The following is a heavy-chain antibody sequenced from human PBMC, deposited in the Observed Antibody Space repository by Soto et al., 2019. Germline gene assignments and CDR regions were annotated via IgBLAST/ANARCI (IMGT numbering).Heavy chain of an antibody. Sequence: QVQLQQWGAGLLKPSETLSLTCAVYGGSFSGSYWSWIRQPPGKGLEWIGEINHSGSTNHNPSLKSRVTILVDTPKNQFSLKLSSVTAADTAVYYCATGYCTNGVCYTRTLSGMDVWGQGTTVTVSS. CDR1: GGSFSGSY. V-gene: IGHV4-34*01. CDR3: ATGYCTNGVCYTRTLSGMDV. CDR2: INHSGST. J-gene: IGHJ6*02. D-gene: IGHD2-8*01.